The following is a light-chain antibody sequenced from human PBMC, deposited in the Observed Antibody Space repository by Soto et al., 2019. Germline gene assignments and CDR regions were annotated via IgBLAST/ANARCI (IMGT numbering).Light chain of an antibody. V-gene: IGKV3-15*01. CDR1: QRVSRN. CDR2: GAS. J-gene: IGKJ1*01. CDR3: QQYNNWPAWT. Sequence: EIVMTQSPATLSVSPGERATLSCRASQRVSRNLAWYQQKPGQTPTLLIYGASTRATGIPDRFSGSGSGTDFTLTRSSLQSEDFAVYYCQQYNNWPAWTFGKGTKVEIK.